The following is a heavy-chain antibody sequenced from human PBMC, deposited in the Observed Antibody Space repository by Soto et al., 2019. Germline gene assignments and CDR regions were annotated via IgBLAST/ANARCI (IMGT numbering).Heavy chain of an antibody. CDR1: GGSFSPNY. CDR3: ARIPYNRWFDP. V-gene: IGHV4-59*04. CDR2: ISYIGST. J-gene: IGHJ5*02. Sequence: SETLSLTCTVSGGSFSPNYWSWIRQHPGKGLEWVGYISYIGSTYYNPSLKSRATMSVDTSKNQFSLKLTSVTAADTAVYYCARIPYNRWFDPWGQGTLVTVSS. D-gene: IGHD1-1*01.